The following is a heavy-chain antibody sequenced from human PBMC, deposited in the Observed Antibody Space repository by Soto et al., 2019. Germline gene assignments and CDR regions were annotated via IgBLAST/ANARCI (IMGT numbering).Heavy chain of an antibody. Sequence: EVQLVESGGGLVRPGGSLRPSCAASGFTFSSYWMPWFRQPQGKGRVWVSRINSDGSSTSYADSVKGRFTISRDNAKNTLYLQMNSLRAEDTAVYYCVRTSLVVAAATREDYWGQGTLVTVSS. D-gene: IGHD2-15*01. CDR3: VRTSLVVAAATREDY. CDR2: INSDGSST. CDR1: GFTFSSYW. J-gene: IGHJ4*02. V-gene: IGHV3-74*01.